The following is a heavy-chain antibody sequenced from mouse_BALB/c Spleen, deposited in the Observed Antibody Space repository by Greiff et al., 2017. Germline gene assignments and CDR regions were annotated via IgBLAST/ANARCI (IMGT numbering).Heavy chain of an antibody. CDR3: AREGLLEYYAMDY. Sequence: EVMLVESGGGLVKPGGSLKLSCAASGFTFSSYAMSWVRQSPEKRLEWVAEISSGGSYTYYPDTVTGRFTISRDNARNILYLQMSSLRSEDTAMYYCAREGLLEYYAMDYWGQGTSVTVSS. J-gene: IGHJ4*01. D-gene: IGHD2-10*01. CDR1: GFTFSSYA. CDR2: ISSGGSYT. V-gene: IGHV5-9-4*01.